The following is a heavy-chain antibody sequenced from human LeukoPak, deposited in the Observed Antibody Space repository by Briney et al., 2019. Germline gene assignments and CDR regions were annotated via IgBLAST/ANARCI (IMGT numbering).Heavy chain of an antibody. CDR3: AKVDLDTAMVTAFDY. CDR1: GFTFSSYA. J-gene: IGHJ4*02. D-gene: IGHD5-18*01. Sequence: GGSLRLSCAASGFTFSSYAMSWARQAPGKGLEWVSAISGSGGSTYYADSVKGRFTISRDNSKNTLYLQMNSLRAEDTAVYYCAKVDLDTAMVTAFDYWGQGTLVTVSS. CDR2: ISGSGGST. V-gene: IGHV3-23*01.